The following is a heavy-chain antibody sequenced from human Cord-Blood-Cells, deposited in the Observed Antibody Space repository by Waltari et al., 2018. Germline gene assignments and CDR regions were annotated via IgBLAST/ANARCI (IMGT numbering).Heavy chain of an antibody. V-gene: IGHV4-38-2*01. CDR1: GYSISSGYY. CDR2: SYHSGST. D-gene: IGHD5-12*01. J-gene: IGHJ4*02. Sequence: QVQLQESGPGLVKPSETLSLTCAVSGYSISSGYYWGWIRQPPGKGLEWIGSSYHSGSTSYNPSLKSRVTISVDTSKNQFSLKLSSGTAADTAVYYCARVWSGIVATSRLDYFDYWGQGTLVTVSS. CDR3: ARVWSGIVATSRLDYFDY.